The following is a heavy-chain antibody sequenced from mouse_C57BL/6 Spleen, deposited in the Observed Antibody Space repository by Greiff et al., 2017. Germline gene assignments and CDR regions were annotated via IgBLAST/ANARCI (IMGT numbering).Heavy chain of an antibody. CDR1: GYTFTSYW. V-gene: IGHV1-69*01. CDR3: ARTEVGNGYFYFDY. Sequence: QVQLKQPGAELVMPGASVKLSCKASGYTFTSYWMHWVKQRPGQGLEWIGEIDPSDSYTNYNQKFKGKSTLTVDKSSSTAYMQLSSLTSEDSAVYYCARTEVGNGYFYFDYWGQGTTLTVAS. CDR2: IDPSDSYT. J-gene: IGHJ2*01. D-gene: IGHD2-3*01.